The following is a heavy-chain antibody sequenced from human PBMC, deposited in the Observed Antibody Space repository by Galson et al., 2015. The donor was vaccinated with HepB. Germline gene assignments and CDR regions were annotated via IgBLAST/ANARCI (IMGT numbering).Heavy chain of an antibody. J-gene: IGHJ5*02. CDR3: ARDLSSSWYLS. CDR1: GFTFNDYT. D-gene: IGHD6-13*01. V-gene: IGHV3-7*03. Sequence: SLRLSCAASGFTFNDYTMGWVRQAPGKGLEWVANIKQDGSEKYYVDSVKGRFTISRDNAKNSLYLQMNSLRAEDTAVYYCARDLSSSWYLSWGQGTLVTVSS. CDR2: IKQDGSEK.